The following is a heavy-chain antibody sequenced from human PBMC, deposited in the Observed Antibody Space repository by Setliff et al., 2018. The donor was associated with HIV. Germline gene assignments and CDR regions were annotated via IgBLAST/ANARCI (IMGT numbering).Heavy chain of an antibody. CDR3: ARDRLYDYYWYMDV. CDR2: ITGDGSST. Sequence: GGSLRLSCAASGFTFSDYWMHWVRQAPGKGLVWVSRITGDGSSTRYADSVNGRFTISRDNAKNTMYLEMNSLRAEDTAVYYCARDRLYDYYWYMDVWGTGTTVTVS. V-gene: IGHV3-74*01. CDR1: GFTFSDYW. J-gene: IGHJ6*03. D-gene: IGHD2-8*01.